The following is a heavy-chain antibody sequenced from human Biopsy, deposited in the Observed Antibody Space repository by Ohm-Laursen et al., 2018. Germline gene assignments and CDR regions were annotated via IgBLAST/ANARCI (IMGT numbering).Heavy chain of an antibody. V-gene: IGHV1-2*02. J-gene: IGHJ5*02. Sequence: VSSVKVSCKASGYTFTDYYVHWVRQAPGHGLEWMGWIDTINGGARYAQKFQGRVTMTRDTSISTAYVDLSSLRSDDTAVYYCTRGGYYYDSLAYYYWFDPWGQGTLVIVSS. CDR2: IDTINGGA. CDR1: GYTFTDYY. CDR3: TRGGYYYDSLAYYYWFDP. D-gene: IGHD3-22*01.